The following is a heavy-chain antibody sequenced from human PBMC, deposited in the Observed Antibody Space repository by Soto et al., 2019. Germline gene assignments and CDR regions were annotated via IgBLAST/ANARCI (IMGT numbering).Heavy chain of an antibody. J-gene: IGHJ4*02. CDR1: GFTFTSSA. V-gene: IGHV1-58*01. CDR2: IVVGSGNT. Sequence: GASVKVSCKASGFTFTSSAVQWVRQARGQRLEWIGWIVVGSGNTNYAQKLQGRVTMTTDTSTSTAYMELRSLRSDDTAVYYCARDRITIFGVVMDYWGQGTLVTVSS. D-gene: IGHD3-3*01. CDR3: ARDRITIFGVVMDY.